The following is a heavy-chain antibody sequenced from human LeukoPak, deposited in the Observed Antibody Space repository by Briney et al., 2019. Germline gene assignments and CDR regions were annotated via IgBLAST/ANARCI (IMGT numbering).Heavy chain of an antibody. J-gene: IGHJ4*02. Sequence: PSETLSLTCAVYGGSFSGYYWSWIRQPPGKGLEWIGEINHSGSTNYNPSLKSRVTISVDTSKNQFSLKLSSVTAADTAVYYCARVSGGNLLDYWGQGTLVTVPS. CDR3: ARVSGGNLLDY. D-gene: IGHD4-23*01. CDR2: INHSGST. CDR1: GGSFSGYY. V-gene: IGHV4-34*01.